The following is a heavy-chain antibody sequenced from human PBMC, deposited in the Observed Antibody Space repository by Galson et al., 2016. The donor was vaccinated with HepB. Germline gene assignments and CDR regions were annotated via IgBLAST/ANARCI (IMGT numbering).Heavy chain of an antibody. Sequence: SVKASCKASGYTFNDYYIHWVRQAPGQGLEWMGWINPNSGGTTYALKFQGRVTMTKDTSISTAYMEVSGLKSDDTAVYYCARDYYGLGSLSAYWGQGTLVTVSS. CDR2: INPNSGGT. V-gene: IGHV1-2*02. CDR1: GYTFNDYY. J-gene: IGHJ4*02. CDR3: ARDYYGLGSLSAY. D-gene: IGHD3-10*01.